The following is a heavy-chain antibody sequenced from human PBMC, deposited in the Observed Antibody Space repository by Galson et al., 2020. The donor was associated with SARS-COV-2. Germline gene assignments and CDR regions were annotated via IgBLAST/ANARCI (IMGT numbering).Heavy chain of an antibody. CDR1: GFNFYRYD. V-gene: IGHV3-21*06. Sequence: GGSLRLSCAASGFNFYRYDMNWVRQAPGRGLEWVSFISSSSRYIHYGDSVKGRFTISRDNARNSVYLEMSSLRVEDTAVYYCARDFSSSDDYWGQGTPVTVSS. CDR2: ISSSSRYI. CDR3: ARDFSSSDDY. D-gene: IGHD6-6*01. J-gene: IGHJ4*02.